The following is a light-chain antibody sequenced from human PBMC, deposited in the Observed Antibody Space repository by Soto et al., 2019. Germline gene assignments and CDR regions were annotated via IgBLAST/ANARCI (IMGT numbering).Light chain of an antibody. V-gene: IGLV1-40*01. J-gene: IGLJ3*02. CDR1: SSNIGAGYD. Sequence: QSVLTQPPSVSGAPGQRVTISCTGSSSNIGAGYDVHWYQQLPGTAPKLLIYGNTNRPSGVPDRFSASKSGTSASLAITGLQAEHEADYYCQSYDSSLSCWVFGGGTKLTVL. CDR2: GNT. CDR3: QSYDSSLSCWV.